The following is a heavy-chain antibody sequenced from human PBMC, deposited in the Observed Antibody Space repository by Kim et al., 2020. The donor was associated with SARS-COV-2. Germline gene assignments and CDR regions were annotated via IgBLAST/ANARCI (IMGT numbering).Heavy chain of an antibody. V-gene: IGHV3-64*02. J-gene: IGHJ4*02. D-gene: IGHD2-2*01. CDR1: GFIFDTYA. Sequence: GGSLRLSCAASGFIFDTYAMYWVRQTPGRRLVYVSAISSNGADPYYADSVKGRFIISRDNSKNTMYLQMGSLRAEDTAVYYCAREGRHCSGTACYLFDYWGQGTLVTVSS. CDR3: AREGRHCSGTACYLFDY. CDR2: ISSNGADP.